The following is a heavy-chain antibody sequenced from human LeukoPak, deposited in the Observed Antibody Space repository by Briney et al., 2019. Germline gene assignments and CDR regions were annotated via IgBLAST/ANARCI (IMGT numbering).Heavy chain of an antibody. J-gene: IGHJ4*02. Sequence: GGSLRLSCAASGFTFSEYSMHWVRQAPGKGLEYVSDISTNGGSTYYANSVKGRFTISRDDPKNTLDLQMGSLRPEDMAVYYCARGFRYYGSGIDYWGQGTLVTVSS. CDR1: GFTFSEYS. CDR2: ISTNGGST. D-gene: IGHD3-10*01. CDR3: ARGFRYYGSGIDY. V-gene: IGHV3-64*01.